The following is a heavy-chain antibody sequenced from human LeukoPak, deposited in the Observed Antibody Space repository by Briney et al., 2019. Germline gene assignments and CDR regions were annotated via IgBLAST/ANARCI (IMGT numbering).Heavy chain of an antibody. Sequence: GGSLRLPCAASGFTFSNYGIHWVRQAPGKGLEWVAFVRYDGSNKYYADSVKGRFTISRDNSKNTLYLQMNSLRAEDTAVYYCTKEMADRREAFDYWGQGTLATVSS. V-gene: IGHV3-30*02. CDR1: GFTFSNYG. CDR2: VRYDGSNK. D-gene: IGHD6-6*01. J-gene: IGHJ4*02. CDR3: TKEMADRREAFDY.